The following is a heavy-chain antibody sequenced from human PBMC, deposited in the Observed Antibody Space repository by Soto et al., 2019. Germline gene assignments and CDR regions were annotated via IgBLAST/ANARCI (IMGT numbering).Heavy chain of an antibody. V-gene: IGHV3-23*01. CDR1: GFTFSSYA. CDR2: ISGSGGST. J-gene: IGHJ5*02. D-gene: IGHD3-10*01. CDR3: AKGGNGWFDP. Sequence: EVQLLESGGGLVQPGGSLRLSCAASGFTFSSYAMSWVRQAPGKGLEWVSAISGSGGSTYYADSVKGRFTISRDNSKNTLYVQMNSLRVEDTDVYYCAKGGNGWFDPWGQGTLVTVSS.